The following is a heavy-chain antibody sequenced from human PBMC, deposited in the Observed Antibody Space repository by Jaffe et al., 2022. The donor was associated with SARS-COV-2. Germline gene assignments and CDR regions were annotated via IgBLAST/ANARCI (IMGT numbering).Heavy chain of an antibody. CDR1: GFTFDDYA. D-gene: IGHD4-17*01. J-gene: IGHJ3*02. Sequence: EVQLVESGGGLVQPGRSLRLSCAASGFTFDDYAMHWVRQAPGKGLEWVSGISWNSGSIGYADSVKGRFTISRDNAKNSLYLQMNSLRAEDTALYYCAKDYGRDDAFDIWGQGTMVTVSS. CDR2: ISWNSGSI. CDR3: AKDYGRDDAFDI. V-gene: IGHV3-9*01.